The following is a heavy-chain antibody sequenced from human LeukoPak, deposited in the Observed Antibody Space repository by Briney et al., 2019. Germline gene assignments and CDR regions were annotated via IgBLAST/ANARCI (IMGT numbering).Heavy chain of an antibody. CDR1: GGSMSGYY. CDR3: ARGSGWYSP. V-gene: IGHV4-59*01. CDR2: VYYSGST. Sequence: SETLSLTCTVSGGSMSGYYWSWIRPPPGKGLEWIGYVYYSGSTNYNPSLKSRVTMSVDTSKNQFSLKLTSVTAADTAVYSCARGSGWYSPWGHGTLVTVSS. J-gene: IGHJ5*02. D-gene: IGHD6-19*01.